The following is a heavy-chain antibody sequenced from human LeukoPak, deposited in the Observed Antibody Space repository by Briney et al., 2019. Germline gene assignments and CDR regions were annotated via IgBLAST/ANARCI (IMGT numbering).Heavy chain of an antibody. Sequence: ASVKVSCKASGYTFTSYYMHWVRQAPGQGLEWMGWISAYNGNTNYAQKLQGRVTMTTDTSTSTAYMELRSLRSDDTAVYYCARDGYCSSTSCYSGDYYYYGMDVWGQGTTVTVSS. CDR1: GYTFTSYY. V-gene: IGHV1-18*04. J-gene: IGHJ6*02. CDR3: ARDGYCSSTSCYSGDYYYYGMDV. D-gene: IGHD2-2*03. CDR2: ISAYNGNT.